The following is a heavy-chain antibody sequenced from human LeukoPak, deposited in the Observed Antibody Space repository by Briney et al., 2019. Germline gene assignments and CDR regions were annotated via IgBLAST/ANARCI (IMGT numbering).Heavy chain of an antibody. J-gene: IGHJ4*02. CDR2: IYYSGST. CDR3: ASLVRGSYYFDY. V-gene: IGHV4-39*01. CDR1: GGSISSSSYY. Sequence: PSETLSLTCTVSGGSISSSSYYWGWIRQPPGKGLERIGSIYYSGSTHHNPSLRSRVAISVDTSKNQFSLQLSSVTAADTAVYYCASLVRGSYYFDYWGQGTLVTVSS. D-gene: IGHD2-15*01.